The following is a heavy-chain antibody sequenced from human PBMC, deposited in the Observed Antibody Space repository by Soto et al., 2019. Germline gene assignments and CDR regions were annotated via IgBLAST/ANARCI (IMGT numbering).Heavy chain of an antibody. CDR2: INHSGST. V-gene: IGHV4-34*01. CDR1: GGSFSGYY. D-gene: IGHD2-15*01. CDR3: ASGRGNPINYSYYGMDV. J-gene: IGHJ6*02. Sequence: QVQLQQWGAGLLKPSETLSLTCAVYGGSFSGYYWSWIRQPPGKGLEWIGEINHSGSTNYKPSLKAPVTISVDTSTHQFSLKLSSVTAADTAVYYCASGRGNPINYSYYGMDVWGQGTTVTVSS.